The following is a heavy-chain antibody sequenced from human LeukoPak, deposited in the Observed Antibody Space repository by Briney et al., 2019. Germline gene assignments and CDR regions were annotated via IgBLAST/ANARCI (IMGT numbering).Heavy chain of an antibody. CDR2: INHSGST. CDR1: GGSFSGYY. D-gene: IGHD3-10*01. J-gene: IGHJ5*02. CDR3: AGTRVRGVIRNWFDP. V-gene: IGHV4-34*01. Sequence: SETLSLTCAVYGGSFSGYYWSWIRQPPGKGLEWIGEINHSGSTNYNPSLKSRVTISVDTSKNQFSLKLSSVTAADTAVYYCAGTRVRGVIRNWFDPWGQGTLVTVS.